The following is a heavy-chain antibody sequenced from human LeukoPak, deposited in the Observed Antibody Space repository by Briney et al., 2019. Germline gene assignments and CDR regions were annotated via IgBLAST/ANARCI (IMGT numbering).Heavy chain of an antibody. V-gene: IGHV4-59*01. J-gene: IGHJ4*02. D-gene: IGHD4-17*01. CDR1: GGSINNYY. CDR2: IYYRGST. Sequence: SETLSLTFTVSGGSINNYYWSWIRQPPGKGLEWSGYIYYRGSTNYNPSLKSRVTFSVDTSKNQFSLKLNSVTAADTAVYYCARGGDYGDLRYFDYWGQGTLVTVSS. CDR3: ARGGDYGDLRYFDY.